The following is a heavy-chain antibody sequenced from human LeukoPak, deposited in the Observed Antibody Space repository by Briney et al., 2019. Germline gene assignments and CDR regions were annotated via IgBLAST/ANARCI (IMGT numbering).Heavy chain of an antibody. CDR3: ARDRGTVTTTPYGY. V-gene: IGHV3-21*01. CDR1: GISISGYS. J-gene: IGHJ4*02. D-gene: IGHD4-17*01. Sequence: AGSLRLSCAASGISISGYSLNWIRQAPGKGLEWVATITSDSTYISHAASVKGRFTISRDNAKNSLYLQMNSLRAEDTAVYYCARDRGTVTTTPYGYWGQGTLVTVSS. CDR2: ITSDSTYI.